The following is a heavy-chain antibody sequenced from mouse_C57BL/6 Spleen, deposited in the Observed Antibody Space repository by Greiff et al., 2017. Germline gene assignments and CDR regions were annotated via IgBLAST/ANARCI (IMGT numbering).Heavy chain of an antibody. CDR3: ARQGAMDY. J-gene: IGHJ4*01. Sequence: EVHLVESGGGLVKPGGSLKLSCAASGFTFSDYGMHWVRQAPEKGLEWVAYISSGSSTIYYADTVEGRFTISRDNAKNTLFLQMTSLRSEDTAMYYCARQGAMDYWGQGTSVTVSS. CDR1: GFTFSDYG. CDR2: ISSGSSTI. V-gene: IGHV5-17*01.